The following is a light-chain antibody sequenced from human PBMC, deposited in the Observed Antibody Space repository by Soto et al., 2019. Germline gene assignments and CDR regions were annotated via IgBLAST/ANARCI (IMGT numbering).Light chain of an antibody. CDR2: DVT. J-gene: IGLJ2*01. V-gene: IGLV2-14*01. CDR1: SSDVGDYNY. Sequence: QSVLTQPASVSGSPGQSITISCTGTSSDVGDYNYVSWYQQHPGKAPKLMIYDVTNRPSGVSDRFSGSKSGNTASLTISGLQAEDEADYYCSSYTSSNTRVVFGGGTKLTVL. CDR3: SSYTSSNTRVV.